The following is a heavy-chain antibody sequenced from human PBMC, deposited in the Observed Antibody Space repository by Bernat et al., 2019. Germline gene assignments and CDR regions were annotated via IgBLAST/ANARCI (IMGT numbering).Heavy chain of an antibody. V-gene: IGHV2-5*02. J-gene: IGHJ5*02. CDR3: AHSGTICGVAHLLAGWFDP. Sequence: QITLKASGPTLVKPTQTLTLTCTFSGFSLSTSGVGVGWIRQPPGKALEWLALLYLDDDKRYSPSLKSRLTITKDTSKNQVVLTMTNMDPVDTATDYCAHSGTICGVAHLLAGWFDPWGQGTLVTVSS. D-gene: IGHD3-3*01. CDR1: GFSLSTSGVG. CDR2: LYLDDDK.